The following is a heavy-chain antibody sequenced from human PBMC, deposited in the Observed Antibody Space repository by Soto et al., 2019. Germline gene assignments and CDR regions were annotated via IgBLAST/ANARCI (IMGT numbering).Heavy chain of an antibody. J-gene: IGHJ4*02. CDR1: GGSFSGYY. V-gene: IGHV4-34*01. CDR2: INHSGST. CDR3: ARVGYDILTGYYPPDY. D-gene: IGHD3-9*01. Sequence: SETLSLTCAVYGGSFSGYYWSWIRQPPGEGLEWIGEINHSGSTNYNPSLKSRVTISVDTSKNQFSLKLSSVTAADTAVYYCARVGYDILTGYYPPDYWGQGTLVTVSS.